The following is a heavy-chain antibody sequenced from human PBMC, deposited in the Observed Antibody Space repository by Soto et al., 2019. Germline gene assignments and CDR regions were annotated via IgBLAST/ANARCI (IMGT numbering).Heavy chain of an antibody. J-gene: IGHJ4*02. D-gene: IGHD3-22*01. Sequence: PGGSLRLSCAASGFTFSSYSMNWVRQAPGKGLEWVSSISSSSSYIYYADSVKGRFTISRDNAKNSLYLQMNSLRAEDTAVYYCARDYYYDSSGYQPLGYWGQGTLVTVSS. CDR1: GFTFSSYS. CDR2: ISSSSSYI. V-gene: IGHV3-21*01. CDR3: ARDYYYDSSGYQPLGY.